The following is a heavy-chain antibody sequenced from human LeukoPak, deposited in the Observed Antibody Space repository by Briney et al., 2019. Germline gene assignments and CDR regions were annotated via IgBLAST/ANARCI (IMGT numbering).Heavy chain of an antibody. V-gene: IGHV1-24*01. CDR3: ATDQVLDWQHYFDY. CDR2: FDPEDGET. D-gene: IGHD3-9*01. Sequence: ASVKVSCKVSGYTLTELSMHWVRQAPGKGLEWMGGFDPEDGETIYAQKFQGRVTMTEDTSTDTAYMELSSLRSEDTAVYYCATDQVLDWQHYFDYWAREPWSPSPQ. CDR1: GYTLTELS. J-gene: IGHJ4*02.